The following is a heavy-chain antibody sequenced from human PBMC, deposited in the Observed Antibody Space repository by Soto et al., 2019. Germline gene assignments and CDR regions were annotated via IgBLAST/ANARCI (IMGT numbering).Heavy chain of an antibody. Sequence: EVQLLDSGGGLVQPGGSLRLSCAASGFTFSNYVMNWVRQAPGKGLDWVSAISDSGGSTYYADSVKGRFTISRDNSKKTLYLEMSSLRADDTAVYYCAKGPLGSGYDLDSWGQGTLVTVSS. CDR1: GFTFSNYV. CDR2: ISDSGGST. V-gene: IGHV3-23*01. J-gene: IGHJ4*02. D-gene: IGHD5-12*01. CDR3: AKGPLGSGYDLDS.